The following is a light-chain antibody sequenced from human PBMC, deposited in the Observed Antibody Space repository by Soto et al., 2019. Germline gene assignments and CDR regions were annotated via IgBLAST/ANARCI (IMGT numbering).Light chain of an antibody. CDR3: QQSYSTTALT. J-gene: IGKJ4*01. V-gene: IGKV1-39*01. CDR2: AAS. CDR1: QSISSY. Sequence: DIQMTQSPSSLSASVGDRVTITCRASQSISSYLNWYKQKPGKAPKLHIYAASSLQSGVPSRFSGSGSGTDFTLTISSLQPEDFATYYCQQSYSTTALTFGGGTKAEIK.